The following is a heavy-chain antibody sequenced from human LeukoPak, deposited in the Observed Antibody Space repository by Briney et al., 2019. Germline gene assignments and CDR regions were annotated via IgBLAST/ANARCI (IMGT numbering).Heavy chain of an antibody. CDR2: TRYDGSNK. CDR3: AKDSSSGPLWFGELRSPLDY. J-gene: IGHJ4*02. D-gene: IGHD3-10*01. CDR1: GFTFSSYG. Sequence: PGGSLRLSCAASGFTFSSYGMHWVRQAPGKGLEWVASTRYDGSNKYYADSVKGRFTISRDNSKNTLYLQMNSLRAEDTAVYYCAKDSSSGPLWFGELRSPLDYWGQGTLVTVSS. V-gene: IGHV3-30*02.